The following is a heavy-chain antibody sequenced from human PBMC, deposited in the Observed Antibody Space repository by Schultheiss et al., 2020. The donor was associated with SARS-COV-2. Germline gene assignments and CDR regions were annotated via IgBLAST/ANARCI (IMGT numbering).Heavy chain of an antibody. CDR1: GGTFSSYT. Sequence: SVKVSCKASGGTFSSYTISWVRQAPGQGLEWMGRIIPILGIANYAQKFQGRVTITADKSTSTAYMELSSLKTEDTAVYYCASAIYGGYYYYYGMDVWGQGTTVTVSS. CDR2: IIPILGIA. V-gene: IGHV1-69*02. CDR3: ASAIYGGYYYYYGMDV. D-gene: IGHD4-23*01. J-gene: IGHJ6*02.